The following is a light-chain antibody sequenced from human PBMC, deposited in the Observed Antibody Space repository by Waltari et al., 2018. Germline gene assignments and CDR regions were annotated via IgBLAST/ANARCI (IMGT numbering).Light chain of an antibody. J-gene: IGLJ2*01. CDR3: QSSDNSGSYPVV. V-gene: IGLV3-25*03. CDR2: KDT. Sequence: SYELTQPPSVTVSPGQTARILCSGDALPKQYAYWFQQKPGQAPVLVIRKDTGRPSGIPERFSGSASGTTVTLTITGVQAEDEADYYCQSSDNSGSYPVVFGGGTRLTVL. CDR1: ALPKQY.